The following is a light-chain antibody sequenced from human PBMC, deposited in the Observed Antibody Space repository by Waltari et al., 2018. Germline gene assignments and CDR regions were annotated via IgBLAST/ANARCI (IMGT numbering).Light chain of an antibody. J-gene: IGKJ4*01. Sequence: EIVLTQHPGPLTWSPGERATLSCRASQTFSSSYLAWYQQKPGQAPRLLIYGASTRAAGCPVRFSGSGSGTDFTLTISRLEPEDFAVYYCQHYGTSPPLTFGGGTKVEIK. CDR2: GAS. CDR1: QTFSSSY. CDR3: QHYGTSPPLT. V-gene: IGKV3-20*01.